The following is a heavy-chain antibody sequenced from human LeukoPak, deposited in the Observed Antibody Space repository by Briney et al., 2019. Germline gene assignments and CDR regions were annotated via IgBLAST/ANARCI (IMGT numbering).Heavy chain of an antibody. D-gene: IGHD1-1*01. V-gene: IGHV3-48*03. CDR1: GFTFSTFE. CDR2: IIGVVTPT. J-gene: IGHJ4*02. CDR3: ARDATPQYTTGWVFFDL. Sequence: GRCLTLAWAPSGFTFSTFEMSWARPAPGEWLEWVSYIIGVVTPTKYTDSVRGRYTISRDNANNSLYMEMDRLRDEETAVYYCARDATPQYTTGWVFFDLWGQGTLVTVSS.